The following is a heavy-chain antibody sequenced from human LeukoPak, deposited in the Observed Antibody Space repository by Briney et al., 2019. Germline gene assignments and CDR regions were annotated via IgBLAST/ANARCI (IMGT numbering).Heavy chain of an antibody. D-gene: IGHD2-2*02. Sequence: ASVKVSCKASGGTFSSYAISWVRQAPGQGLEWMGGIIPIFGTANYAQKLQGRVTMTTDTSTSTAYMELRSLRSDDTAVYYCARDPSQVVPAAIDVWGQGTTVTVSS. CDR1: GGTFSSYA. J-gene: IGHJ6*02. CDR2: IIPIFGTA. V-gene: IGHV1-69*05. CDR3: ARDPSQVVPAAIDV.